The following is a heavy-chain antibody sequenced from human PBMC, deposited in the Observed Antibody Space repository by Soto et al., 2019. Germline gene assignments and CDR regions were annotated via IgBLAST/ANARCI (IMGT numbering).Heavy chain of an antibody. J-gene: IGHJ6*01. CDR3: ARDRGNWNYGVYYYYCLDV. D-gene: IGHD1-7*01. CDR2: INPNNGDT. Sequence: ASVKISCKASGYTFTGYFMHWVRQAPGQGLQWLGWINPNNGDTNYAQKFQGRVTMTRDTSTSTVYMELSSLRSEDTAVYYCARDRGNWNYGVYYYYCLDV. CDR1: GYTFTGYF. V-gene: IGHV1-2*02.